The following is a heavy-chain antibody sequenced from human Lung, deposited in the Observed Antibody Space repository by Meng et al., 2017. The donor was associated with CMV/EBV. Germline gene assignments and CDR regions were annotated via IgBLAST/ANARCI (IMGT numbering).Heavy chain of an antibody. J-gene: IGHJ5*02. Sequence: SETLSLXCTVSGGSISSYYWSWIRQPPGKGLEWIGYTYYSGSTIYNPSLKSRVTISVDTSKNEFSLKLNPVTAADTAIYYCAGDRLPLSNNWFDPWGQGTLVXVSS. CDR3: AGDRLPLSNNWFDP. CDR1: GGSISSYY. CDR2: TYYSGST. D-gene: IGHD2/OR15-2a*01. V-gene: IGHV4-59*01.